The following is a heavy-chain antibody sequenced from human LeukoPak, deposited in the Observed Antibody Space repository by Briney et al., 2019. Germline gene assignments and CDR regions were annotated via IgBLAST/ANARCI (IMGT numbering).Heavy chain of an antibody. CDR3: ARDLQFTASV. Sequence: ASVKVSCKASGGTFSSYAISWVRQAPGQGLEWMGGIIPIFGTANYAQKFQGRVTITADESTSTAYMELSRLRSDDTAVYYCARDLQFTASVWGQGTTVTVSS. V-gene: IGHV1-69*13. D-gene: IGHD4-11*01. CDR1: GGTFSSYA. J-gene: IGHJ6*02. CDR2: IIPIFGTA.